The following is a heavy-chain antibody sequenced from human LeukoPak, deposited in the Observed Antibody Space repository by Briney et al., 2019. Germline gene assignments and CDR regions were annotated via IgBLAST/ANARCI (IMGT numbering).Heavy chain of an antibody. V-gene: IGHV4-39*07. D-gene: IGHD3-22*01. J-gene: IGHJ4*02. CDR1: GGSISSSSYY. CDR2: IYYSGST. Sequence: SETLSLTCTVSGGSISSSSYYWGWIRQPPEKGLEWIGSIYYSGSTYYNPSLKSRVTISVDTSKNQFSLKLRSVTAADRAVYYCGVRYYDSSGYEYYFDYWGQGTLVTVSS. CDR3: GVRYYDSSGYEYYFDY.